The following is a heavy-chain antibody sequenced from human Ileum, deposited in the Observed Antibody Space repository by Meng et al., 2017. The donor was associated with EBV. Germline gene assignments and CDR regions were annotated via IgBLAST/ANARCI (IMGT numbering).Heavy chain of an antibody. Sequence: QLQLQGLGPGLVQPSETLSVTGAVACDYISNSECYWDWFRQSPVKCFEGVESIFCSVSTYYDPSLKSRVSISLNTSNNQYSLKLSSVTAAETAVYYCARDPAYPRGLFDSWGQGTLVTVSS. V-gene: IGHV4-39*07. J-gene: IGHJ4*02. CDR2: IFCSVST. D-gene: IGHD3-10*01. CDR3: ARDPAYPRGLFDS. CDR1: CDYISNSECY.